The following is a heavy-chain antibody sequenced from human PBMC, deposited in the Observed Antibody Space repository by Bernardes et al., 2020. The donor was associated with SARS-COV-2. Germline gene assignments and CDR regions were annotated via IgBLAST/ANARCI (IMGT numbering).Heavy chain of an antibody. CDR2: INHSGST. D-gene: IGHD6-13*01. V-gene: IGHV4-34*01. CDR1: GGSFSGYY. Sequence: SETLSLTCAVYGGSFSGYYWSWIRQPPGKGLEWIGEINHSGSTNYNPSLKSRVTISVDTSKNQFSLKLSSVTAADTAVYYCARGRGKYSSSWYIWGQGTLVTVSS. J-gene: IGHJ4*02. CDR3: ARGRGKYSSSWYI.